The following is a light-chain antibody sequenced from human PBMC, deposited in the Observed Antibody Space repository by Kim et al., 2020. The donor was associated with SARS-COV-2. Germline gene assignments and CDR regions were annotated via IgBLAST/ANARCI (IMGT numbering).Light chain of an antibody. CDR3: SSYTSSSTWV. Sequence: GQAITISCTGTSSDVGGYNYVSWYQQHPGKAPKLMIYDVSNRPSGVSNRFSGSKSGNTASLTISGLQAEDEADYYCSSYTSSSTWVFGGGTKLTVL. CDR2: DVS. V-gene: IGLV2-14*03. CDR1: SSDVGGYNY. J-gene: IGLJ3*02.